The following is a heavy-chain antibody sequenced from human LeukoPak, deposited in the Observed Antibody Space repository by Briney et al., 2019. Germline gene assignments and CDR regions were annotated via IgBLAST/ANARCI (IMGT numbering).Heavy chain of an antibody. CDR2: ISYSGSS. V-gene: IGHV4-39*07. CDR1: GGSIISTIYY. J-gene: IGHJ5*02. D-gene: IGHD3-22*01. CDR3: ANSKSNYEAVS. Sequence: SETLSLTCTVSGGSIISTIYYWGWIRQSPGKGLDWIGSISYSGSSFCKPSLKSRVTIAVDTSKNQFSLRLSSVTAADTAFYFCANSKSNYEAVSWGPGTLVTVSS.